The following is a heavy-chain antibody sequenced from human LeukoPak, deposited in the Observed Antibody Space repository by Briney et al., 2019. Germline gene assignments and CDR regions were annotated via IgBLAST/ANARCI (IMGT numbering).Heavy chain of an antibody. CDR1: GVTFSSYS. J-gene: IGHJ5*02. V-gene: IGHV3-21*01. Sequence: GGSLRLSCAASGVTFSSYSMNWVRQAPGKGLEWVSSISSSSSYIYYADSVKGRFTISRDNAKNSLYLQMNSLRAEDTAVYYCARGPGYCSSTSCYGPFDPWGQGTLVTVSS. CDR2: ISSSSSYI. D-gene: IGHD2-2*01. CDR3: ARGPGYCSSTSCYGPFDP.